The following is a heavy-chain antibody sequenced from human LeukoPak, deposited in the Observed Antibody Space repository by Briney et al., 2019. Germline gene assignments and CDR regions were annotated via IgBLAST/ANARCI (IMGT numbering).Heavy chain of an antibody. V-gene: IGHV3-30-3*01. D-gene: IGHD2-15*01. CDR2: MSYDGTNI. Sequence: GGSLRLSCAASGFTFSSYAMHWVRQAPGRRLEWVAVMSYDGTNIFYSDSVKGRFTISRDNSKNTLFLQMNSLRAEDTAVYYCARDRESSSKGHFDYWGQGTLVTVSS. J-gene: IGHJ4*02. CDR1: GFTFSSYA. CDR3: ARDRESSSKGHFDY.